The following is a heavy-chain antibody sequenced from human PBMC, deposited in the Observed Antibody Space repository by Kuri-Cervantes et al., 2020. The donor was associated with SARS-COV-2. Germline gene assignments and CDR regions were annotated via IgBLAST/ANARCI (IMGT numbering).Heavy chain of an antibody. Sequence: SQTLSLTCAFYSESFSGYYWNWTQQPAAKGLEWIGRTYSGGSTNYNPSLKSRVTMAVDTSKNHFSLNLYSVTAADTAVYFCVRGWKWELLRRGRGILVTVSS. CDR3: VRGWKWELLR. CDR1: SESFSGYY. J-gene: IGHJ4*02. V-gene: IGHV4-59*10. D-gene: IGHD1-26*01. CDR2: TYSGGST.